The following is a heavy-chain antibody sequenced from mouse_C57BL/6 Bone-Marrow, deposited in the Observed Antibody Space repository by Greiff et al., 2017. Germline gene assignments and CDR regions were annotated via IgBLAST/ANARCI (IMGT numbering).Heavy chain of an antibody. CDR1: GFSLTSYG. D-gene: IGHD2-3*01. Sequence: QVQLQQSGPGLVQPSQSLSITCTVSGFSLTSYGVHWVRQSPGKGLEWLGVIWSGGSTDYNAAFISRLSISKDNSKSQVFFQMNSLQADDTAIYYCARKDDGPMYSCGRGTSVTCSS. CDR3: ARKDDGPMYS. CDR2: IWSGGST. J-gene: IGHJ4*01. V-gene: IGHV2-2*01.